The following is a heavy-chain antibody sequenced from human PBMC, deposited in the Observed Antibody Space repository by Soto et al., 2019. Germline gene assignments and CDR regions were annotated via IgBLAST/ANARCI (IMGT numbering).Heavy chain of an antibody. CDR1: GYTFTSYA. J-gene: IGHJ5*02. V-gene: IGHV1-3*01. Sequence: QVQLVQSGAEVKKPGASAKVSCKASGYTFTSYAMHWVRKAPGQRLEWMGWINAGNGNTKYSQKFQGRVTITRDTSASTAYMELRSLRSEDTAVYYCARGYCGPIGWFEPWGQGTLVTVSS. CDR2: INAGNGNT. D-gene: IGHD2-21*01. CDR3: ARGYCGPIGWFEP.